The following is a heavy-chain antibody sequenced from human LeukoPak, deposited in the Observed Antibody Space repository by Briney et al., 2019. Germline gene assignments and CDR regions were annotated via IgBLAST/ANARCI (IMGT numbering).Heavy chain of an antibody. J-gene: IGHJ4*02. D-gene: IGHD3-9*01. CDR2: INHSGST. Sequence: SETQSLTCAVYGGSFSGYYWSWIRQPPGKGLEWIGEINHSGSTNYNPSLKSRVTISVDTSKNQFSLKLSSVTAADTAVYYCARTPYDILTGYPYYFDYWGQGTLVTVSS. CDR3: ARTPYDILTGYPYYFDY. CDR1: GGSFSGYY. V-gene: IGHV4-34*01.